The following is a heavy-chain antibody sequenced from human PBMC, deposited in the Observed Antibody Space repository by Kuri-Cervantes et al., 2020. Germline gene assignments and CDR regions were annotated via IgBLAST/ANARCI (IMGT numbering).Heavy chain of an antibody. V-gene: IGHV3-30-3*01. J-gene: IGHJ4*02. D-gene: IGHD2-21*02. Sequence: GGSLRLSCAASGFTFSSYAMHWVRQAPGKGLEWVAVISYDGSNKYYADSVKGRFTISRDISKNTLYLQMNSLRAEDTAVYYCARDFSVTNPFSFDYWGQGTLVTVSS. CDR1: GFTFSSYA. CDR2: ISYDGSNK. CDR3: ARDFSVTNPFSFDY.